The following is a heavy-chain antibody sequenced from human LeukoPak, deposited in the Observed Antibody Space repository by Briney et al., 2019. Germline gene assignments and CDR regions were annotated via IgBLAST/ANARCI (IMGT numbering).Heavy chain of an antibody. V-gene: IGHV3-74*01. CDR2: ISPTGSTT. CDR3: ARGPNSNWSGLDF. J-gene: IGHJ4*02. CDR1: GFSFSGHW. D-gene: IGHD6-6*01. Sequence: GGSLRLSCTASGFSFSGHWMHWARQLPGKGLVWVSRISPTGSTTRYADSVKGRFTVSRDNAKNTLYLQVNNLRAEDTAVYYCARGPNSNWSGLDFWGQGTLLTVSS.